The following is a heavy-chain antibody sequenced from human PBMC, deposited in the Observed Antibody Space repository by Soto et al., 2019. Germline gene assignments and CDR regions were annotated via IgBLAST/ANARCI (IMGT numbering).Heavy chain of an antibody. CDR3: ASGEYSSSPKTEYGMEV. D-gene: IGHD6-6*01. Sequence: ASVKVSCKASGYTFTSYGISWVRQAPGQGLEWMGWISAYNGNTNYAQKLQGRVTMTTDTSTGTAYMELRSLRSDDTAVYYCASGEYSSSPKTEYGMEVWSQGTTVTVSS. CDR2: ISAYNGNT. V-gene: IGHV1-18*01. J-gene: IGHJ6*02. CDR1: GYTFTSYG.